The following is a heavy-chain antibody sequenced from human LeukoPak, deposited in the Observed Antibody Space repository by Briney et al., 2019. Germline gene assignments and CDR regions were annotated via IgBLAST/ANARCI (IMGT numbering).Heavy chain of an antibody. J-gene: IGHJ4*02. V-gene: IGHV4-38-2*02. CDR1: GYSITNAYY. CDR2: LHFSGNT. CDR3: ARGFCSGGICGFDY. Sequence: SETLSLTCTVSGYSITNAYYWAWIRQPPGKGLEWIGSLHFSGNTYYNPSLKSRVTISVDASKNHFSLKLSSLTAADTAVYYCARGFCSGGICGFDYWGQGTLVTVSS. D-gene: IGHD2-15*01.